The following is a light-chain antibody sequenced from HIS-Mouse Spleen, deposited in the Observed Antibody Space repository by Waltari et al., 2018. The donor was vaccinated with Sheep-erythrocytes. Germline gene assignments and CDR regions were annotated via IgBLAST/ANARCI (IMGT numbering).Light chain of an antibody. V-gene: IGLV2-11*01. CDR3: CSYAGSYNHV. J-gene: IGLJ1*01. CDR1: SSDGGGYDA. CDR2: DVS. Sequence: QSALTQPPQVSWSPGQSVTIPCTGTSSDGGGYDAVFWYQQHPGKAPKLMIYDVSKRPSGVPDRFSGSKSGNTASLTISGLQAEDEADYYCCSYAGSYNHVFATGTKVTVL.